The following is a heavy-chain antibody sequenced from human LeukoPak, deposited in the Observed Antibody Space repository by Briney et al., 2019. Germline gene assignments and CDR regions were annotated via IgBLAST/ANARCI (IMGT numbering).Heavy chain of an antibody. J-gene: IGHJ4*02. Sequence: PGGSLRLSCADSRFTFSSYWMHGVRQAPGKGLAWVSRINSDGSSTSYADSVKGRFTISRDNAKNTLYLQMNSLRAEDTAVYYCARDMEAAQPVWGQGTLVSVSS. CDR1: RFTFSSYW. CDR3: ARDMEAAQPV. D-gene: IGHD6-6*01. V-gene: IGHV3-74*01. CDR2: INSDGSST.